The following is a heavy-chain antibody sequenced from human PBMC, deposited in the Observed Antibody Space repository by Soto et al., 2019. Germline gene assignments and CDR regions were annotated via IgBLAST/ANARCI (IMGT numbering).Heavy chain of an antibody. CDR3: ARDSVDCSSGSCYHWFDP. CDR1: ADSISSGHYY. CDR2: IYYTGTT. D-gene: IGHD2-2*01. Sequence: QVQLQESGPGLVQPSQTLSLTCTVSADSISSGHYYWSWIRQHPGKGLEWIGYIYYTGTTYYNPSLKRRVSISIDTSKNQFSLKLTSVTAADAAMYYCARDSVDCSSGSCYHWFDPWGQGTLVTVSS. V-gene: IGHV4-31*03. J-gene: IGHJ5*02.